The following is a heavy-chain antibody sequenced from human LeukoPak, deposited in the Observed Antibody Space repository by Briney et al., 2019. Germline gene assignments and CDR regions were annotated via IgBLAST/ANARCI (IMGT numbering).Heavy chain of an antibody. CDR3: AKGGTYSYGNFDY. Sequence: PGRSLRLSCAASGFTFSSYGMHWVRQAPGKGLEWVAVISYDGSNKYYADSVKGRFTISRDNSKDTLYLQMNSLRAEDTAVYYCAKGGTYSYGNFDYWGQGTLVTVSS. CDR1: GFTFSSYG. J-gene: IGHJ4*02. D-gene: IGHD5-18*01. V-gene: IGHV3-30*18. CDR2: ISYDGSNK.